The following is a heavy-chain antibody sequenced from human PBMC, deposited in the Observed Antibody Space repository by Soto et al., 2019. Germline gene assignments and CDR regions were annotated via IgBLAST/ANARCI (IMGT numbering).Heavy chain of an antibody. CDR2: IYYSGST. CDR1: GGSISSYY. Sequence: SETLSLTCTVSGGSISSYYWSWIRQPPGRGLEWIGYIYYSGSTNYNPSLKSRVTISVDTSKNQFSLKLSSVTAADTAVYYCARAVHKDVWGKGTTVTVSS. V-gene: IGHV4-59*01. CDR3: ARAVHKDV. J-gene: IGHJ6*03.